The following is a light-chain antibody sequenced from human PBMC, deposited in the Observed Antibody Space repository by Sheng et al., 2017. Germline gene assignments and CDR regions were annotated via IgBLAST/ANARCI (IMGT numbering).Light chain of an antibody. J-gene: IGKJ1*01. CDR2: GAS. CDR3: QQYNNWPSWT. CDR1: QSVSSN. V-gene: IGKV3-15*01. Sequence: EIVMTQSPATLSVSPGERATLSCRASQSVSSNLAWYQQKLGQAPRLLIYGASTRATGIPARFSGSGSGTEFTLTISSLQSEDFAIYYCQQYNNWPSWTFGQGTKVE.